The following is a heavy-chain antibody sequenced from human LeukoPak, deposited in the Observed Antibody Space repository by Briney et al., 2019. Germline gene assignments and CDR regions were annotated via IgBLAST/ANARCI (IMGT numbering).Heavy chain of an antibody. CDR2: ISYDGSNK. J-gene: IGHJ5*02. V-gene: IGHV3-30-3*01. D-gene: IGHD2-2*01. CDR3: ARDVVPAAMGWFDP. CDR1: GFTFSSYA. Sequence: GGSLRLSCAASGFTFSSYAMHWVRQAPGKGLEWVAVISYDGSNKYYADSVKGRFTISRDNSKNTLYLQMNSLRAEDTAVYYCARDVVPAAMGWFDPWGQGTLVTVSS.